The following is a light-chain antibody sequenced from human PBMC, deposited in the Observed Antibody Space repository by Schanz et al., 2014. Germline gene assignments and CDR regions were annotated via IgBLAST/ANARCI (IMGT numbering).Light chain of an antibody. V-gene: IGKV3-15*01. CDR2: GAS. J-gene: IGKJ4*01. CDR3: QQYYSSPLT. CDR1: QSVSSN. Sequence: EIVLTQSPATLSLSPGERATLSCRASQSVSSNLAWYEQKPGQAPRLLVYGASTRATGIPARFSGSGSGTDFTLTISSLQAEDVATYYCQQYYSSPLTFGGGTKVEIK.